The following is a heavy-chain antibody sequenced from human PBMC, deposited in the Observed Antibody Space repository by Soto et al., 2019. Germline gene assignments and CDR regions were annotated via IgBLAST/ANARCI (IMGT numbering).Heavy chain of an antibody. D-gene: IGHD3-22*01. Sequence: GGSLRLSCEASGFTFRSYGMHWVRQPPGKGLEWVAVIWYDGSKEYYADSVKGRFTISRDNSKNTLYLQMNSLRVEDTAVYHCARHYDNNGSPAYWGQGTLVTVSS. CDR2: IWYDGSKE. V-gene: IGHV3-33*01. CDR1: GFTFRSYG. J-gene: IGHJ4*02. CDR3: ARHYDNNGSPAY.